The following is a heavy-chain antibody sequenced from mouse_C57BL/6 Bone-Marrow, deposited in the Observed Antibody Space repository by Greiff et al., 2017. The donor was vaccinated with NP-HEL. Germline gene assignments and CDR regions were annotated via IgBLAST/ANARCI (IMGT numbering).Heavy chain of an antibody. V-gene: IGHV1-82*01. Sequence: VQLQQSGPELVKPGASVKISCKASGYAFSSSWMNWVKQRPGKGLEWIGRIYPGDGDTNYNGKFKGKATLTADKSSSTAYMQLSSLTSEDSAVYFCARGPDSSGYEYWGQGTTLTVSS. D-gene: IGHD3-2*02. J-gene: IGHJ2*01. CDR3: ARGPDSSGYEY. CDR1: GYAFSSSW. CDR2: IYPGDGDT.